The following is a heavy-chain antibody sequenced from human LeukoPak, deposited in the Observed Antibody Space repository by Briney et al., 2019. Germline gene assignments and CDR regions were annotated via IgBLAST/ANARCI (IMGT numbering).Heavy chain of an antibody. V-gene: IGHV4-39*07. CDR3: AREPYSGSYPYNWFDP. CDR1: GGSISSSSYY. CDR2: IYYSGST. Sequence: SETLSLTCTVSGGSISSSSYYWGWIRQPPGKGLEWIGSIYYSGSTYYNPSLKSRVTISVDTSKNQFSLKLSSVTAADTAVYYCAREPYSGSYPYNWFDPWGQGTLVTVSS. D-gene: IGHD1-26*01. J-gene: IGHJ5*02.